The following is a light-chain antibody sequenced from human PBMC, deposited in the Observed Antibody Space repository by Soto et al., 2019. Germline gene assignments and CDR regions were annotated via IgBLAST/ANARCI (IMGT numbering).Light chain of an antibody. CDR3: CSHAGSYTYV. Sequence: QSALTQPRSVSGSPGQSVTISCTGTSSDVGNSNYVSWYQQHPGKAPKVMIYEVTKRPSGVPDRFSGSKSGNTASLTISGLQAEDEADYYCCSHAGSYTYVFGTGTKLTVL. CDR1: SSDVGNSNY. V-gene: IGLV2-11*01. CDR2: EVT. J-gene: IGLJ1*01.